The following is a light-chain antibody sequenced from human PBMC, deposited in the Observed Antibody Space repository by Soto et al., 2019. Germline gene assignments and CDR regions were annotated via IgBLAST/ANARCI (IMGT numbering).Light chain of an antibody. CDR3: QQYDGH. J-gene: IGKJ2*01. CDR1: QSINTW. V-gene: IGKV1-5*01. Sequence: DIQMTQSPSTVSASVGDRVTITCRASQSINTWLAWYQQKPGKAPRVLIYDASSLQSGVPSRFSGSGSGTEFTLTNSSLEPDDFATYYCQQYDGHFGQGTKLEIK. CDR2: DAS.